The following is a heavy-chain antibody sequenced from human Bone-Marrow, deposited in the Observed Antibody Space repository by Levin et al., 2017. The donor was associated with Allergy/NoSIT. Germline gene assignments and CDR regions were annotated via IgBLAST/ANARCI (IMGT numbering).Heavy chain of an antibody. V-gene: IGHV1-69-2*01. CDR1: GYTFTEYY. D-gene: IGHD3-16*01. Sequence: KAGESLKISCKVSGYTFTEYYIHWIQQAPGKGLTWMGLVDPEDGETSYAEGLQGRLTLTADTSTNTAYMELSRLTSDDTAVYYCTTGRLWVWGQGTLVTVSS. CDR3: TTGRLWV. CDR2: VDPEDGET. J-gene: IGHJ4*02.